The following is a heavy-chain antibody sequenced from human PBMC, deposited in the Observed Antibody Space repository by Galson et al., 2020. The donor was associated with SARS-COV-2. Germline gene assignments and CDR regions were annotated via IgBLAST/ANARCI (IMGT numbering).Heavy chain of an antibody. J-gene: IGHJ5*02. CDR3: AKSQYDILTGYHNTYNWFYP. Sequence: GGSLRLSCAASGFTFSSYAMSWVRQAPGKGLEWVSAISGSGGSTYYADSVKGRFTISRDNSKNTLYLQMNSLRAEDTAVYYCAKSQYDILTGYHNTYNWFYPWGQGTLVTVSS. D-gene: IGHD3-9*01. V-gene: IGHV3-23*01. CDR1: GFTFSSYA. CDR2: ISGSGGST.